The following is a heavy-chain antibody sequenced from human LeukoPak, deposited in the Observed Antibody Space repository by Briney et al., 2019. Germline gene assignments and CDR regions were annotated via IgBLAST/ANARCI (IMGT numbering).Heavy chain of an antibody. CDR1: GFTFSSYA. CDR3: ARIAAAGH. V-gene: IGHV3-30-3*01. D-gene: IGHD6-13*01. Sequence: PGGSLRLSCAASGFTFSSYAMRWVRQAPGKGLEWVAVISYDGSNKYYADSVKGRFTISRDNSKNTLYLQMNSLRAEDTAVYYCARIAAAGHWGQGTLVTVSS. CDR2: ISYDGSNK. J-gene: IGHJ4*02.